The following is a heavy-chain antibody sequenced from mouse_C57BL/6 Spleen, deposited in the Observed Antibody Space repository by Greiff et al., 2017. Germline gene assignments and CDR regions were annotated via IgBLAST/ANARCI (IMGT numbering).Heavy chain of an antibody. D-gene: IGHD1-1*01. CDR1: GFTFSSYG. Sequence: EVMLVESGGDLVKPGASLKLSCAASGFTFSSYGMSWVRQTPDKRLEWVATISSGGSYTYYPDSVKGRFTISRDNAKNTLYLQMSSLKSEDTAMYYCARHVYYGSSAYAMDYWGQGTSVTVSS. CDR2: ISSGGSYT. J-gene: IGHJ4*01. CDR3: ARHVYYGSSAYAMDY. V-gene: IGHV5-6*01.